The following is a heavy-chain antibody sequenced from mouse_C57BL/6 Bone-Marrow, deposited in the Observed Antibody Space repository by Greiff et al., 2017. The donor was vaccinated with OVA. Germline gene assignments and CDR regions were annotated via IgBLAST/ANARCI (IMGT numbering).Heavy chain of an antibody. V-gene: IGHV1-42*01. CDR1: GYSFTGYY. CDR3: ARGGTSPFAY. J-gene: IGHJ3*01. CDR2: INPSTGGT. D-gene: IGHD4-1*01. Sequence: EVQLQQSGPELVKPGASVKISCKASGYSFTGYYMNWVKQSPEKSLEWIGEINPSTGGTTYNQKFKAKATLTVDKSASTAYMQRKSLTSEDSAVYYCARGGTSPFAYWGQGTRVTVSA.